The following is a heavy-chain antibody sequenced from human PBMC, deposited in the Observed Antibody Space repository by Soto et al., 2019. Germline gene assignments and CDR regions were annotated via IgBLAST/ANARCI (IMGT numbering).Heavy chain of an antibody. CDR2: ISYDGSDK. Sequence: QVQLVESGGGVVQPGRSLRLSCAASGFTFSSFGMHWVRQAPGKGLQWVAVISYDGSDKYYADSVKGRFTISRDDSTNTLYLQMNSLRPEDTAVYYCAKTSCYDYVWGSSGLDPWGQGTLVTVSS. CDR3: AKTSCYDYVWGSSGLDP. CDR1: GFTFSSFG. J-gene: IGHJ5*02. D-gene: IGHD3-16*01. V-gene: IGHV3-30*18.